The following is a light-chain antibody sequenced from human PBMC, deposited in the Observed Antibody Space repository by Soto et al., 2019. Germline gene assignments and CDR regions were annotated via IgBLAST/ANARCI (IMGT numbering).Light chain of an antibody. Sequence: DMVMTQSPATQTVSPGERATLSFRASQRVSRDLAWYQQRPGQAPRLLMYGASNRATGIPDRFSGSGSGTDFTLTISRLEPEDFAVYYCQQYGSSGTFGQGTKVDIK. CDR3: QQYGSSGT. CDR1: QRVSRD. CDR2: GAS. J-gene: IGKJ1*01. V-gene: IGKV3-20*01.